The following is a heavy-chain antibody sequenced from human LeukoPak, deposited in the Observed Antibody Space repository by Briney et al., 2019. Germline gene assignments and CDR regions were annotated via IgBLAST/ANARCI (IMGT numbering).Heavy chain of an antibody. J-gene: IGHJ4*02. V-gene: IGHV1-3*03. CDR3: ARAIMATSEFDY. CDR1: GYTFTSYA. D-gene: IGHD5-24*01. Sequence: GASVKVSCKASGYTFTSYAMHWVRQAPGQRLEWMGWINAGNGNTKYSQEFQGRVTITRDTSASTAYVELSSLRSEDMAVYYCARAIMATSEFDYWGQGTLVTVSS. CDR2: INAGNGNT.